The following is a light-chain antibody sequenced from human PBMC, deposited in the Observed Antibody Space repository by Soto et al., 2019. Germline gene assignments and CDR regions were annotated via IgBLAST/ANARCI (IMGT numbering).Light chain of an antibody. CDR3: QQYNNWLIYT. J-gene: IGKJ2*01. Sequence: EIVMTQSPATLSVSPGERATLSCRASQSVKSNLAWYQQKPGQAPRLLIYGASTRATGIPARFSGSGSGTEFTLTISSLQNEDFAIYYCQQYNNWLIYTFGQGTKLEIK. CDR2: GAS. V-gene: IGKV3-15*01. CDR1: QSVKSN.